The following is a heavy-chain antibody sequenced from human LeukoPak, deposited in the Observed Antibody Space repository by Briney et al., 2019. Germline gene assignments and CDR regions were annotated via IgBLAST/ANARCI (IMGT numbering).Heavy chain of an antibody. D-gene: IGHD3-22*01. V-gene: IGHV3-23*01. CDR1: GFTFSSYA. CDR3: AKNGGYYYDSSGPFDY. J-gene: IGHJ4*02. CDR2: ISGSGGST. Sequence: PGGSLRLSCAASGFTFSSYAMSWVRQAPGKGLEWVSAISGSGGSTYYADSVKGRFTISRDNSKNTLYLQMNSLRAEDTAVYYCAKNGGYYYDSSGPFDYWGQGTLVTVSS.